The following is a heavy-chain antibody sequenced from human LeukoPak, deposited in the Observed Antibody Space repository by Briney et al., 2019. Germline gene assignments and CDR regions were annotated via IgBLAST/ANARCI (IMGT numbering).Heavy chain of an antibody. CDR2: ISSSSSTI. V-gene: IGHV3-48*02. J-gene: IGHJ4*02. Sequence: GGSLRLSCAASGFTFSSYSKNWVRQAPGKGLEWVSYISSSSSTIYYADSVKGRFTISRDNAKNSLYLQMNSLRDGDTAVYYCARGYDHVWGSYRYTGYFDYWGEGTLVSVSS. D-gene: IGHD3-16*02. CDR3: ARGYDHVWGSYRYTGYFDY. CDR1: GFTFSSYS.